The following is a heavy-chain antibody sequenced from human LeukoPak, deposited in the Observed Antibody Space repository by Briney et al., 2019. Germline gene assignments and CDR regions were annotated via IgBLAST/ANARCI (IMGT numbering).Heavy chain of an antibody. CDR1: GFTFDDYG. CDR3: ARGPRLVISEYYFHY. J-gene: IGHJ4*02. V-gene: IGHV3-20*04. D-gene: IGHD3-9*01. Sequence: PGGSLRLSCAASGFTFDDYGMSWVRQAPGKGLEWVSGINWNGGSTGYADSVKGRFTISRDNAKNSLYLQMNSLRAEDTALYYWARGPRLVISEYYFHYGGQGTLVTVSS. CDR2: INWNGGST.